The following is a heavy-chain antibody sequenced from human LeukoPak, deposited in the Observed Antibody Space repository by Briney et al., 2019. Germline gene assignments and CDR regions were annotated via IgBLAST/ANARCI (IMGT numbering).Heavy chain of an antibody. CDR3: ARVSHGLEWLELFPAENWFDP. Sequence: GASVKVSCKASGYTFTSYDINWVRQATGQGLEWMGWINPNSGGTNYAQKFQGRVTMTRDTSISTAYMELSRLRSDDTAVYYCARVSHGLEWLELFPAENWFDPWGQGTLVTVSS. D-gene: IGHD6-19*01. CDR2: INPNSGGT. CDR1: GYTFTSYD. J-gene: IGHJ5*02. V-gene: IGHV1-2*02.